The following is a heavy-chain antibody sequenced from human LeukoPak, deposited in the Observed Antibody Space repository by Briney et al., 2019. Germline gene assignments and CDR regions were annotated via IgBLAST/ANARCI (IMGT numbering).Heavy chain of an antibody. D-gene: IGHD6-13*01. CDR2: IKQDGSEK. CDR1: GFTFSSFW. CDR3: ARERGGSSWTDC. V-gene: IGHV3-7*04. Sequence: GGSLRLSCAASGFTFSSFWMSWVRQAPGKGLEWVANIKQDGSEKYYVESVKGRFTISRDNTKNSMYLQMNSLRAEDTAVYYCARERGGSSWTDCWGQGTLVTISS. J-gene: IGHJ4*02.